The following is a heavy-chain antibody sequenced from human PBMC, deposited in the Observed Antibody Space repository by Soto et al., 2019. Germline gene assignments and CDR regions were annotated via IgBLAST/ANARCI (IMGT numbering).Heavy chain of an antibody. J-gene: IGHJ6*02. V-gene: IGHV1-69*06. Sequence: SVKVSCKASGGTFSSYAISWVRQAPGQGLEWMGGIIPIFGTANYAQKFQGRVTITADKSTSTAYMELSSLRPEDTAVYDCARYSRGTMRKGGHSYGVPLVYYYGMDVWGQGTTVTVSS. CDR1: GGTFSSYA. D-gene: IGHD5-18*01. CDR2: IIPIFGTA. CDR3: ARYSRGTMRKGGHSYGVPLVYYYGMDV.